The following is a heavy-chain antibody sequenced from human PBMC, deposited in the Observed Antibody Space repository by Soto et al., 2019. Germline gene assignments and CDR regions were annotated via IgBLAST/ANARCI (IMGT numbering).Heavy chain of an antibody. D-gene: IGHD6-6*01. V-gene: IGHV5-51*01. CDR2: IYPGDSDT. CDR1: GYSFTSYW. J-gene: IGHJ6*01. Sequence: GDSLKISCKGSGYSFTSYWIGWVRQMPGKGLEWLGIIYPGDSDTRYSPSFQGQVTISADKSISTAYLQWSSLQASDTPMDYCARKMYVGIAARPSPYYGMGGRQQGTRVAVSS. CDR3: ARKMYVGIAARPSPYYGMGG.